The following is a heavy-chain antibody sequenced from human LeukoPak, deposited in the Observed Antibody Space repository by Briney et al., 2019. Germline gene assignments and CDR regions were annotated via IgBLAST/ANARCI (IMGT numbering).Heavy chain of an antibody. CDR1: GYSISSGYY. CDR3: ARLEMTTESNWFDP. CDR2: IYHSGST. V-gene: IGHV4-38-2*01. J-gene: IGHJ5*02. Sequence: PSETLSLTCAVSGYSISSGYYWGWIRQPPGKELEWIGSIYHSGSTYYNPSLKSRVTISVDTSKNQFSLKLSSVTAADTAVYYCARLEMTTESNWFDPWGQGTLVTVSS. D-gene: IGHD4-11*01.